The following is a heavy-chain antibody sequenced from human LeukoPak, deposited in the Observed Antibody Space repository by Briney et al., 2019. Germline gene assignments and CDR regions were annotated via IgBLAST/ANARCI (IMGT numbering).Heavy chain of an antibody. J-gene: IGHJ3*02. V-gene: IGHV3-23*01. CDR3: AKDQGADSSAYYDAFDI. CDR2: ISGSGGST. CDR1: GFTFSSYG. Sequence: PGGTLRLSCAASGFTFSSYGMSWVRQAPGQGLEWVSAISGSGGSTYYADSVKGRVTISRDNSKNTLYLQMNSLRAEDTAVYYCAKDQGADSSAYYDAFDIWGQGTMVTVSS. D-gene: IGHD3-22*01.